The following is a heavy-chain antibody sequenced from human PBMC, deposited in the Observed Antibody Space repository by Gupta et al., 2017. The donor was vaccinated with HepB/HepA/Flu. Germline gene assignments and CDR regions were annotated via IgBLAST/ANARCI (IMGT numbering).Heavy chain of an antibody. J-gene: IGHJ6*04. CDR3: AKGPESGSIFAARLPARLDV. Sequence: ITWVRQAPGQGLDWMGGLIPTFNAANYAQKCQDRVAISADSRTKIVYMEVTGLTSEDTAVYYCAKGPESGSIFAARLPARLDVWGTGITGRVAS. CDR2: LIPTFNAA. D-gene: IGHD1-26*01. V-gene: IGHV1-69*06.